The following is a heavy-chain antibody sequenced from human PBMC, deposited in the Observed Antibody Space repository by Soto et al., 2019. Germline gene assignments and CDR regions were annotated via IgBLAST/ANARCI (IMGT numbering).Heavy chain of an antibody. D-gene: IGHD6-13*01. CDR2: ISAYNGNT. J-gene: IGHJ6*02. Sequence: QVQLVQSGAEVKKPGASVKVSCKASGYTFTSYGISWVRQAPGQGLEWMGWISAYNGNTNYAQKLQGRVTMTTDTYTSTAYMELRSLRSDDTAVYYCVSKYSSSPYPPYYGMDVWGQGTTVTVSS. CDR3: VSKYSSSPYPPYYGMDV. V-gene: IGHV1-18*01. CDR1: GYTFTSYG.